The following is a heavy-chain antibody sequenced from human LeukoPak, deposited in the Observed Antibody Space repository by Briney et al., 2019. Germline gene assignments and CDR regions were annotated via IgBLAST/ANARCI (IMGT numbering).Heavy chain of an antibody. D-gene: IGHD2-15*01. CDR2: INHSGST. V-gene: IGHV4-34*01. J-gene: IGHJ4*02. CDR1: GGSSSGYY. CDR3: ARGGGSWYLNY. Sequence: SETLSLTCAVYGGSSSGYYWSWIRQPPGKGLEWIGEINHSGSTNYNPSLKSRVTISVDTSKNQFSLKLSSVTAADTAVYYCARGGGSWYLNYWGQGTLVTVSS.